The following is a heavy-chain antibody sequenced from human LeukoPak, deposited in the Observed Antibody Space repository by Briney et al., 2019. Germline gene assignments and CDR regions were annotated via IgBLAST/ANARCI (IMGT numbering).Heavy chain of an antibody. J-gene: IGHJ5*02. CDR2: IYWNDDK. CDR1: GFSLSTSGVG. CDR3: AHLMYYDFWSGYYHNWFDP. D-gene: IGHD3-3*01. Sequence: ESGPMLVNPTQTLTLTCTFSGFSLSTSGVGVGWIRQPPGKALEWLALIYWNDDKRYSPSLKSRLTITKDTSKNQVVLTMTNMDPVDTATYYCAHLMYYDFWSGYYHNWFDPWGQGTLVTVSS. V-gene: IGHV2-5*01.